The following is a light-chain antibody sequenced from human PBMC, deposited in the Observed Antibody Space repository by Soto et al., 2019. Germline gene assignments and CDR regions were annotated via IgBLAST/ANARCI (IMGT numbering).Light chain of an antibody. V-gene: IGLV2-14*03. Sequence: QSVLTQPASVSGSPGQSITISCTGTSSDVGAYNYVSWYQQHPGKVPKVILYDVSDRPSGVSRRFSRSKSGNTASLTISGHQAEDEADYYCSSYTTTRTLVFGGGTKLTVL. CDR3: SSYTTTRTLV. CDR2: DVS. J-gene: IGLJ2*01. CDR1: SSDVGAYNY.